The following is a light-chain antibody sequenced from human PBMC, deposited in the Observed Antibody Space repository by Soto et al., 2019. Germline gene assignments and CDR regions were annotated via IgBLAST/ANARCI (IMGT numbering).Light chain of an antibody. Sequence: EIVLTQSPATLSLSPGERATLSCSSSQSVSSYLAWYQQKPGQAPRLLIYAASNRATGIPARFSGSGSRTDFTLTISSLEPEDFAVYYCQQRSNWPPITFGQGTRLEIK. CDR3: QQRSNWPPIT. CDR2: AAS. CDR1: QSVSSY. J-gene: IGKJ5*01. V-gene: IGKV3-11*01.